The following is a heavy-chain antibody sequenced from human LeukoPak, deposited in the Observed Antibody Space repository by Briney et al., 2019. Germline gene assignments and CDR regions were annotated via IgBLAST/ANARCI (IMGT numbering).Heavy chain of an antibody. V-gene: IGHV3-43D*04. CDR1: GFTFDDYA. CDR2: ISWDGGST. D-gene: IGHD7-27*01. Sequence: GGSLRLSCAASGFTFDDYAMHWVRQAQGKCLEWVSLISWDGGSTYYADSVKGRFTISRDNSKNSLYLQMNSLRAEDTALYYCAKAWGFEYYYMDVWGKGTTVTVSS. J-gene: IGHJ6*03. CDR3: AKAWGFEYYYMDV.